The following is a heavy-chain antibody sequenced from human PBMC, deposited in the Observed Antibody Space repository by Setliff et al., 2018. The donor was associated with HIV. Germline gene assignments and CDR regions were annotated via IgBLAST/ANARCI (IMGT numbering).Heavy chain of an antibody. CDR1: GFTFSSYA. J-gene: IGHJ4*02. CDR3: ARSIIRPYSSGWPWYFDY. V-gene: IGHV3-33*08. CDR2: IWFDGHNK. Sequence: SLRLSCAASGFTFSSYAMHWVRQAPGKGLEWVAVIWFDGHNKYYADSVKGRFTISRDNAKNSLSLQVNSLRAEDTAVYYCARSIIRPYSSGWPWYFDYWGQGTLVTVSS. D-gene: IGHD6-19*01.